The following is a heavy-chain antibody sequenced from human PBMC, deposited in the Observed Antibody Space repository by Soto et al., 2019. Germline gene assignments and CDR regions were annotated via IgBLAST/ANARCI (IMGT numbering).Heavy chain of an antibody. CDR3: AKDGIRKDDY. J-gene: IGHJ4*02. CDR1: GFSITDYA. CDR2: ISDSGTKT. Sequence: EVQLLESGGGLIQPGGSLRLSCLASGFSITDYAMSWVRQAPGKGLEWVSSISDSGTKTFYGDSVKGRFAISRDTSKNTVYMQMNNLRAEDTALYYCAKDGIRKDDYWGQGTVVTVSS. V-gene: IGHV3-23*01.